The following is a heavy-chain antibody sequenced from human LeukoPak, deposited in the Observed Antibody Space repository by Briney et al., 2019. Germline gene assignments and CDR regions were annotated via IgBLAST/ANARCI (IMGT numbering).Heavy chain of an antibody. CDR3: AKDRVAIHAKPDSSGYSYYFDY. Sequence: GGSLRLSCAASGFTFSSYAMSWVRQAPGKGLEWVSAISGSGGSTYYADSVKGRFTISRDNSMNTLYLQMNSLRAEDTAVYYCAKDRVAIHAKPDSSGYSYYFDYWGQGTLVTVSS. CDR2: ISGSGGST. J-gene: IGHJ4*02. D-gene: IGHD3-22*01. CDR1: GFTFSSYA. V-gene: IGHV3-23*01.